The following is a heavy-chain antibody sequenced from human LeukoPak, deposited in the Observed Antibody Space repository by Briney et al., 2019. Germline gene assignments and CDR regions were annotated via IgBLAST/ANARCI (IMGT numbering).Heavy chain of an antibody. J-gene: IGHJ4*02. CDR3: AKEAIQLWPIFDY. Sequence: PGGSLRLSCAASGFTFSSYGMRWVRQAPGKGLEWVAVIRYDGSNKYYADSVKGRFTISRDNSKNTLYLQMNSLRAEDTAVYYCAKEAIQLWPIFDYWGQGTLVTVSS. D-gene: IGHD5-18*01. CDR2: IRYDGSNK. V-gene: IGHV3-30*02. CDR1: GFTFSSYG.